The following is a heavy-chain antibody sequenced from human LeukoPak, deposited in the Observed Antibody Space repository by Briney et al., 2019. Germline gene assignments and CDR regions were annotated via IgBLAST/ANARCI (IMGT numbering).Heavy chain of an antibody. Sequence: ASVKVSCKASGYTFSGYYIHWVRQAPGQGLEWMGWINPNSGGTHYAQKFQGRVTMTRDTSISTAYMELSRLRSADTAVYYCARPERPSRYYSDSSTGTMDAFDIWGQGTMVTVSS. J-gene: IGHJ3*02. CDR3: ARPERPSRYYSDSSTGTMDAFDI. CDR2: INPNSGGT. D-gene: IGHD3-22*01. V-gene: IGHV1-2*02. CDR1: GYTFSGYY.